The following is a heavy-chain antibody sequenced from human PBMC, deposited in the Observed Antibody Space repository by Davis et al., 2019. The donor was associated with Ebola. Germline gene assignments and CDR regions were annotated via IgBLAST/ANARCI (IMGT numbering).Heavy chain of an antibody. CDR1: GFTFSSYS. CDR3: ARDYMVRYYYYGMDV. J-gene: IGHJ6*02. V-gene: IGHV3-48*02. CDR2: ISSSSSTI. D-gene: IGHD5-18*01. Sequence: GESLKISCAASGFTFSSYSMNWVRQAPGKGLEWVSYISSSSSTIYYADSVKGRFTISRDNAKNSLYLQMNSLRDEDTAVYYCARDYMVRYYYYGMDVWGQGTTVTVSS.